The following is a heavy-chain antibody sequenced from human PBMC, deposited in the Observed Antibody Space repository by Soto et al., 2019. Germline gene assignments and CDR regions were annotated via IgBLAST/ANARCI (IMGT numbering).Heavy chain of an antibody. J-gene: IGHJ4*02. V-gene: IGHV1-18*04. CDR2: ISTYNGDT. CDR1: GYTFTSYG. CDR3: ARSHNYFDA. Sequence: QVYLVQSGAEVKKPGASVKVSCKASGYTFTSYGFSWVRQAPGQGLEWMGWISTYNGDTNYAQKFQGRVTMTTDTSTNTVYMELRSXXXXXTAVYYCARSHNYFDAWGQGTLVTVXS.